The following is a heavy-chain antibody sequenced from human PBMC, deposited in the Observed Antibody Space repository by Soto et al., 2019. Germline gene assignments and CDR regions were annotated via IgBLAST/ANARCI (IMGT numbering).Heavy chain of an antibody. J-gene: IGHJ6*02. CDR1: GYSFTSYW. D-gene: IGHD3-3*01. CDR3: AIGYYDFWSGYYNDEPDTYYYYYGMDV. CDR2: IYPGDSDT. V-gene: IGHV5-51*01. Sequence: LGESLKISCKGSGYSFTSYWIGWVRQMPGKGLEWMGIIYPGDSDTRYSPSFQGQVTISADKSISTAYLQWSSLKASDTAMYYCAIGYYDFWSGYYNDEPDTYYYYYGMDVWGQGTTVTVSS.